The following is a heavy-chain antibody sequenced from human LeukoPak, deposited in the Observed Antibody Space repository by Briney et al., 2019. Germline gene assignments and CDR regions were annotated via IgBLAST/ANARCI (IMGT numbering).Heavy chain of an antibody. Sequence: GGSLRLSCAASVSTLSTYWMSWIRQTPGKGLEWVASLRQDGSDKYYVDPVKGRFTISRDNAKNSLYLQMNSLRAEDTAVYYCARDPGYCSGGGCHQNYFDYWGQGTLVTVSS. D-gene: IGHD2-15*01. J-gene: IGHJ4*02. CDR2: LRQDGSDK. CDR1: VSTLSTYW. CDR3: ARDPGYCSGGGCHQNYFDY. V-gene: IGHV3-7*01.